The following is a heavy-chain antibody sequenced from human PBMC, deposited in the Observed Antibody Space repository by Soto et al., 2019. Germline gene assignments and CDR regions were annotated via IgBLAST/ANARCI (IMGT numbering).Heavy chain of an antibody. Sequence: EVQLLESGGGLVQPGGSLRLSCAASGFTFSSYAMSWVRLAPGKGLEWVSAISGSGGSTYYADSVKGRFTISRDNSKNTLYLQMNSLRAEDTAVYYCAKVTFGGVIVWVFDYWGQGTLVTVSS. CDR2: ISGSGGST. CDR1: GFTFSSYA. CDR3: AKVTFGGVIVWVFDY. D-gene: IGHD3-16*02. J-gene: IGHJ4*02. V-gene: IGHV3-23*01.